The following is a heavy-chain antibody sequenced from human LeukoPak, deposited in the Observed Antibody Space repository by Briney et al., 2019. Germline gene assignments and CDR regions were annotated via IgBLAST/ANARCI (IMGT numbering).Heavy chain of an antibody. J-gene: IGHJ4*02. CDR2: INHSGST. Sequence: SETLSLTCAVYGGSFSGYYWSWIRQPPGKGLEWIGEINHSGSTNYNPSLKSRVTISVDKSKNQFSLKLSSVTAADTAVYYCASTIAAAGTLYYFDYWGQGTLVTVSS. CDR3: ASTIAAAGTLYYFDY. V-gene: IGHV4-34*01. CDR1: GGSFSGYY. D-gene: IGHD6-13*01.